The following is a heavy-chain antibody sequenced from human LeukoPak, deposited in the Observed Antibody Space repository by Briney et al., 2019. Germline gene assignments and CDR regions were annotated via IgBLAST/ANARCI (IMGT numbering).Heavy chain of an antibody. CDR2: IAYDGSDE. D-gene: IGHD6-19*01. CDR3: ARDVMAVAGTLGFDC. V-gene: IGHV3-30*04. J-gene: IGHJ4*02. CDR1: GFTFGSFG. Sequence: GGSLRLSCVAYGFTFGSFGMHWVRQAPGKGLDWVAVIAYDGSDENYANSVKGRFTIPRDNFKNTLYLQMNSLGPEDTAMYYCARDVMAVAGTLGFDCWGQGALVTVSS.